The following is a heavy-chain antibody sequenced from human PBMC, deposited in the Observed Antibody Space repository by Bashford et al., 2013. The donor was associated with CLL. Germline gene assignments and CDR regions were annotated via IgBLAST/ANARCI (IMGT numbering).Heavy chain of an antibody. CDR3: ARQFRRASWNDY. V-gene: IGHV5-51*01. D-gene: IGHD1-1*01. J-gene: IGHJ4*02. Sequence: GESLKISCKGSGYSFITYWIAWVRQRPGKGLEWMGIIHPGDSDIRYSPSFQGQVTISADKSINTAYLQWSGLRASDTAIYYCARQFRRASWNDYWGQGTLVTVSS. CDR2: IHPGDSDI. CDR1: GYSFITYW.